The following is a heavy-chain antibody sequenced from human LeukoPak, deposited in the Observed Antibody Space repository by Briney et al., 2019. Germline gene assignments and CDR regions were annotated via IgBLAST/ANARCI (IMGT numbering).Heavy chain of an antibody. Sequence: SGGSLRLSCAASGFTFSSYGMHWVRQAPGKGLEWVAVISYDGSNKYYADSVKGRFIISRDNSKNTLYLQMNSLRAEDTAVYYCAKDKDVVVPAAMEFDYWGQGTLVTVSS. V-gene: IGHV3-30*18. CDR2: ISYDGSNK. J-gene: IGHJ4*02. CDR1: GFTFSSYG. CDR3: AKDKDVVVPAAMEFDY. D-gene: IGHD2-2*01.